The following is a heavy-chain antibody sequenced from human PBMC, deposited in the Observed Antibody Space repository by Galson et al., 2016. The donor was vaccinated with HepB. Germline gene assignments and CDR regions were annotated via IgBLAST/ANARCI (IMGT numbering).Heavy chain of an antibody. CDR1: GFTFSTYS. CDR3: ARGPPYGEFDY. J-gene: IGHJ4*02. V-gene: IGHV3-74*01. D-gene: IGHD3-10*01. Sequence: SLRLSCAASGFTFSTYSMNWVRQAPGKGLVWVSRINSDGSSTTYAGSVKGRFTISRDNAKNTLYLQMNGLKAEDTAVYYCARGPPYGEFDYWGQGTLVTVSS. CDR2: INSDGSST.